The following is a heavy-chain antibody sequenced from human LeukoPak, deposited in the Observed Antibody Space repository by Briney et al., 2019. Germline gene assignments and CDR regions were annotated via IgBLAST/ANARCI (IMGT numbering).Heavy chain of an antibody. CDR3: ARDFAAAIDY. J-gene: IGHJ4*02. CDR2: ISSSSSYI. V-gene: IGHV3-21*01. D-gene: IGHD2-2*01. Sequence: VGSLRLSCAASGFTFSSYSMNWVRQAPGKGLEWVSSISSSSSYIYYADSVKGRFTISRDNAKNSLYLQMNSLRAEDTAVYYCARDFAAAIDYWGQGTLVTVSS. CDR1: GFTFSSYS.